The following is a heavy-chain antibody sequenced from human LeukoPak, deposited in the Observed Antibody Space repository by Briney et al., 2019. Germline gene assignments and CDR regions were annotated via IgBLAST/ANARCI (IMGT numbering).Heavy chain of an antibody. D-gene: IGHD3-22*01. CDR2: IYYSGST. Sequence: SETLSLTCTVSGGSISSSSYYWGWIRQPPGKGLEWIGSIYYSGSTYYNPSLKSRVTISVDTSKSQFSLKLSSVTAADTAVYYCARHRAPFDYYDSSGYYPGSAFDIWGQGTMVTVSS. V-gene: IGHV4-39*01. CDR1: GGSISSSSYY. J-gene: IGHJ3*02. CDR3: ARHRAPFDYYDSSGYYPGSAFDI.